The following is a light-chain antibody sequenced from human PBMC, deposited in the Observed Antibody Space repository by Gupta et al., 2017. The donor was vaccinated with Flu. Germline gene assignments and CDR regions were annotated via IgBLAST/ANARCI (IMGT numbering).Light chain of an antibody. Sequence: SLGERATINCKSSQSVLYSSDNKNYLAWYQQSPGQPPKLLIYWASTRESGVPDRFIGSGSGTDFTLTISSLQAEDVAVYYCQQYYSIPYTFGQGTKLEIK. CDR3: QQYYSIPYT. CDR2: WAS. V-gene: IGKV4-1*01. J-gene: IGKJ2*01. CDR1: QSVLYSSDNKNY.